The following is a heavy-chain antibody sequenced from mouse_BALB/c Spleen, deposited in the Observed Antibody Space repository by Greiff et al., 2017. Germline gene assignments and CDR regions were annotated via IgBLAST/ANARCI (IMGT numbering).Heavy chain of an antibody. CDR2: IDPANGNT. Sequence: EVQLQQSGAELVKPGASVKLSCTASGFNIKDTYMPWVQQRPEQGLEWIGRIDPANGNTKYDPKFQGKDTITADTSSNTAYLQLSSLTSEDTAVYYCAKYGNQASYAMDYWGQGTSVTVSS. D-gene: IGHD2-10*02. J-gene: IGHJ4*01. CDR3: AKYGNQASYAMDY. V-gene: IGHV14-3*02. CDR1: GFNIKDTY.